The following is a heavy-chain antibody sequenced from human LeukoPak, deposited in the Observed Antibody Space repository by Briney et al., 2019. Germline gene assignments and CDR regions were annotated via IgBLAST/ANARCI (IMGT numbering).Heavy chain of an antibody. V-gene: IGHV3-7*03. CDR2: IKQDGSEK. CDR3: ARDLMGIAYRGAFYY. CDR1: GFTFSTYW. D-gene: IGHD6-13*01. J-gene: IGHJ4*02. Sequence: GGSLRLSCAASGFTFSTYWMSWVRQAPGKGLEWVANIKQDGSEKYYVDSVKGRFTISRDNAKNSLYLQMNSLRAEDTAVYYCARDLMGIAYRGAFYYWGQGTLVTVSS.